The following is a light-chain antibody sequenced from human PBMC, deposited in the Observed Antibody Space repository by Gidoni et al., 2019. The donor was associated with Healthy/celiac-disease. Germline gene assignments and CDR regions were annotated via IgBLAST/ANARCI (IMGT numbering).Light chain of an antibody. Sequence: IQMTQSPSSLSASVGDRVTITCRASQGIRNDLGWYQQKPGKAPKRLIYAASSLQSGVPSRLRGSGSGTEFNLTTSSMQTEDFAIYYCIQHNSYPILGHGTKVDIK. CDR2: AAS. J-gene: IGKJ3*01. CDR3: IQHNSYPI. CDR1: QGIRND. V-gene: IGKV1-17*01.